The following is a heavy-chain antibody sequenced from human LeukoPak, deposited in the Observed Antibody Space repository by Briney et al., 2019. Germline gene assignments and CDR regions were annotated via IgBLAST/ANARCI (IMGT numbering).Heavy chain of an antibody. CDR2: IYTSGCT. D-gene: IGHD1-1*01. CDR3: ARGSVQLGLDY. J-gene: IGHJ4*02. CDR1: GGSISSGSYY. V-gene: IGHV4-61*02. Sequence: PSQTLSLTCTVSGGSISSGSYYWSWIRQPAGKGLEWIGRIYTSGCTNYNPSLKSRVTISVDTSKNQFSLKLSSVTAADTAVYYCARGSVQLGLDYWGQGTLVTVSS.